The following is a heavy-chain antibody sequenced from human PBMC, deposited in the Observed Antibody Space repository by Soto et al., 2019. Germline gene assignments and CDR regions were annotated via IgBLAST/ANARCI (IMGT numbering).Heavy chain of an antibody. V-gene: IGHV3-30-3*01. J-gene: IGHJ4*02. CDR1: GFTFSSYA. CDR3: ATWQGSLNFHY. Sequence: GGSLRLSCAASGFTFSSYAMHWVRQAPGKGLEWXAVXXYXGXXXYXXXSVKDRLFISRDNSKNTLYLQLDSLRPEDTAVYYCATWQGSLNFHYWGQGTLVTVSS. CDR2: XXYXGXXX.